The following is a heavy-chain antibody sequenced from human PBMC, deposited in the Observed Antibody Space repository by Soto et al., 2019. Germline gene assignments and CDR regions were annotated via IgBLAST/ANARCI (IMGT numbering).Heavy chain of an antibody. V-gene: IGHV3-23*01. CDR3: AKDKSRKGYAFYYHGMDV. J-gene: IGHJ6*02. Sequence: EVQLLESGGGLVQPGGSLRLSCAASGFTFSSHAMSWVRQVPGKGLEWVSSISGSGGSTYYADSVRGRFTISRDNSENTLYLQLNTLRAEDTAVYYCAKDKSRKGYAFYYHGMDVWGQGTTVTVSS. D-gene: IGHD5-12*01. CDR1: GFTFSSHA. CDR2: ISGSGGST.